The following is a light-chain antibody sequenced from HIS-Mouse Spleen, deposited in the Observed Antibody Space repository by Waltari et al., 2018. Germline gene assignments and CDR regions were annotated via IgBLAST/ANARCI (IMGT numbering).Light chain of an antibody. CDR2: DDS. CDR1: ALPKKY. J-gene: IGLJ2*01. V-gene: IGLV3-10*01. CDR3: YSTDSSGNHRV. Sequence: SYELTQPPSVSVSPGQTARITCSGDALPKKYAYWYQQKSGQAPVVVIYDDSKRPSGIPERFSGSSSGTMDTLTISGAQVEDEADYYCYSTDSSGNHRVFGGGTKLTVL.